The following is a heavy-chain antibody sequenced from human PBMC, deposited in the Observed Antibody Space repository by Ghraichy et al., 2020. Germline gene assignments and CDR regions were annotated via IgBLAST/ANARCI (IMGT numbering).Heavy chain of an antibody. CDR1: GGSLSNYY. V-gene: IGHV4-34*01. CDR2: INHSGST. J-gene: IGHJ6*02. D-gene: IGHD3-16*02. Sequence: SETLSLTCAVYGGSLSNYYWSWIRQPPGKGLEWIGEINHSGSTNYNPSLKSRVTISADTSKNQISLKLSSVTAADTAVYYCARGSFGPRYDFVWGTYRYQLGVWGQGTTVTVSS. CDR3: ARGSFGPRYDFVWGTYRYQLGV.